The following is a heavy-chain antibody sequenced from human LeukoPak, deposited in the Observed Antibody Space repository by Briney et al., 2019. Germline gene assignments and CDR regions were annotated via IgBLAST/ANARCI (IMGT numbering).Heavy chain of an antibody. V-gene: IGHV3-48*01. CDR2: ISSSSDTV. CDR3: ARYEMSLDY. Sequence: GGSLRLSCAASGFIFSSYGMHWVRQAPGKGLEWVSYISSSSDTVYYADSVKGRFTISRDNAKNSLYLQMNSLRAEDTAVYYCARYEMSLDYWGQGALVTVSS. D-gene: IGHD2-8*01. J-gene: IGHJ4*02. CDR1: GFIFSSYG.